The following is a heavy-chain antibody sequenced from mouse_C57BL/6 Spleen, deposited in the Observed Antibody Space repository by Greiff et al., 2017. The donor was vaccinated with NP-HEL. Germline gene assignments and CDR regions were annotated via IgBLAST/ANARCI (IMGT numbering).Heavy chain of an antibody. Sequence: QVQLKQPGTELVKPGASVKLSCKASGYTFTSYWMHWVKQRPGQGLEWIGNINPSNGGTNYNEKFKSKATLTVDKSSSTAYMQLSSLTSEDSAVYYCAFSNYVNYAMDYWGKGTSVTVSS. CDR1: GYTFTSYW. J-gene: IGHJ4*01. CDR2: INPSNGGT. CDR3: AFSNYVNYAMDY. D-gene: IGHD2-5*01. V-gene: IGHV1-53*01.